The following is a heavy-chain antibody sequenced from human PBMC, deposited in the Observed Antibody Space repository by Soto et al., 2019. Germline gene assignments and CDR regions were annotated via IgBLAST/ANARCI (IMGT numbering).Heavy chain of an antibody. V-gene: IGHV3-23*04. CDR1: GFTFYNFA. CDR3: PKDPIATSDYEWHWFGT. Sequence: EVHLVEAGGGLVQPGESLRLSCTASGFTFYNFAMHWVRHSPGKGLEWGAAIRDSGGSMYYADSMKVHFTIPRDKHKNTLYLQMDSLSDCHTESYYCPKDPIATSDYEWHWFGTWGQGTLVTVSS. D-gene: IGHD3-16*01. CDR2: IRDSGGSM. J-gene: IGHJ5*02.